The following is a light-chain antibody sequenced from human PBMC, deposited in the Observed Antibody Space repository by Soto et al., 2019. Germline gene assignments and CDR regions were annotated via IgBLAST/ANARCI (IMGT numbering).Light chain of an antibody. J-gene: IGKJ3*01. CDR2: AAS. CDR1: QSISSY. V-gene: IGKV1-39*01. CDR3: QKSYSTLT. Sequence: DIQMTQSPSSLSASVGDRVTITCRASQSISSYLSWYQQKPGKAPKLLIYAASSLQSGVPSRFSGSGSGTDFTLTISSLQPEDVATYYCQKSYSTLTFGPGTKVDIK.